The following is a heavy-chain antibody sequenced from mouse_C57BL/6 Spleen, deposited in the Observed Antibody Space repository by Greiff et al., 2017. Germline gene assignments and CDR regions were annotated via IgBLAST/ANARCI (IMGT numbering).Heavy chain of an antibody. Sequence: VQLQQSGAELVRPGTSVKVSCKASGYAFTNYLVEWVKQRPGQGLEWIGVINPGSGGTNYNEKVKGKATLTADKSSSTAYMQLSRLTSEDSAVYFCAREGYRNYYFDYWGQGTTLTVSS. CDR2: INPGSGGT. CDR3: AREGYRNYYFDY. D-gene: IGHD2-5*01. CDR1: GYAFTNYL. V-gene: IGHV1-54*01. J-gene: IGHJ2*01.